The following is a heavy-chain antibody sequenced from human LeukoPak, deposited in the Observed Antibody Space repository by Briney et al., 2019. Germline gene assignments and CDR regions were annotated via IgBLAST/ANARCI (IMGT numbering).Heavy chain of an antibody. Sequence: GASVKVSCKASGYTFTGYYMHWVRQAPGQGLEWMGWINPNSGGTNYAQKFQGRVTMTRDTSISTAYMELSRLRSDDTAVYYCARAPMYSSGWPNWFDPWGQGTLVTVSS. CDR1: GYTFTGYY. V-gene: IGHV1-2*02. CDR2: INPNSGGT. D-gene: IGHD6-19*01. CDR3: ARAPMYSSGWPNWFDP. J-gene: IGHJ5*02.